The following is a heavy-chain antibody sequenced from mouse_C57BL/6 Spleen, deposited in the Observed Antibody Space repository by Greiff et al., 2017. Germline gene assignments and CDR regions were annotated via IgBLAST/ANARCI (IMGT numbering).Heavy chain of an antibody. CDR3: TTWRDGYYRVFAY. Sequence: EVQLQQSGAELVRPGASVKLSCTASGFNIKDDYMHWVKQRPEQGLEWIGWIDPENGDTEYASKFQGKATITADTSSNTAYRQLSSLTSEDTAVYYCTTWRDGYYRVFAYWGQGTLVTVSA. D-gene: IGHD2-3*01. CDR2: IDPENGDT. CDR1: GFNIKDDY. V-gene: IGHV14-4*01. J-gene: IGHJ3*01.